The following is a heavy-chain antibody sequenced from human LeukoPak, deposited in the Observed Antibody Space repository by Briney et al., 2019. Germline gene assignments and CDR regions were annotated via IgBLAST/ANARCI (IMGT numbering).Heavy chain of an antibody. Sequence: SGTLSLTCTVSGGSFSTYYWSWIRQPPGKGLEWIGHIYYSGSTHYNPSLKSRVTISVDTSKNQFSLKLSSVTAADTAVYYCARHVGNSGSGSYLTYFDYWGQGTLVTVSS. CDR1: GGSFSTYY. CDR2: IYYSGST. V-gene: IGHV4-59*08. J-gene: IGHJ4*02. CDR3: ARHVGNSGSGSYLTYFDY. D-gene: IGHD3-10*01.